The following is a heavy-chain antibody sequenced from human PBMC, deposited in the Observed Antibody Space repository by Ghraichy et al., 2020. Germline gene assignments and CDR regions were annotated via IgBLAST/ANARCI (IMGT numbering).Heavy chain of an antibody. Sequence: GGSLRLSCGASGFIFSNYGMHWVRQAPGKGLEWVAGIWYDGSNKYYADSVKGRFTISRYNSKNTLYLQMNSLRAEDTAVYYCARDLYGFVGEGNAFDIWGQGTMVTVSS. J-gene: IGHJ3*02. CDR1: GFIFSNYG. D-gene: IGHD3-10*01. CDR3: ARDLYGFVGEGNAFDI. V-gene: IGHV3-33*01. CDR2: IWYDGSNK.